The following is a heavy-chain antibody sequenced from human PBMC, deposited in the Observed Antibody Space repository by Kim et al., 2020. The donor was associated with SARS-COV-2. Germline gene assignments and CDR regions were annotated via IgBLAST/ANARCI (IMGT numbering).Heavy chain of an antibody. Sequence: GGSLRLSCAASGFRFSDYTMSWVRQAPGKGLEWVSSLSSSSTYIYYTDSVKGRFTISRDNAKNSLSLQMNSLRAEATAVYYCARDSAYCSTTSCYADYWG. CDR3: ARDSAYCSTTSCYADY. CDR2: LSSSSTYI. J-gene: IGHJ4*01. CDR1: GFRFSDYT. D-gene: IGHD2-2*01. V-gene: IGHV3-21*01.